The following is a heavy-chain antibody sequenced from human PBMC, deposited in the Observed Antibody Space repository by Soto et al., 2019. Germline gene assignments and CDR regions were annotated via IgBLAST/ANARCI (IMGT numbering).Heavy chain of an antibody. CDR2: IDAAGSGT. D-gene: IGHD6-19*01. V-gene: IGHV3-74*03. J-gene: IGHJ4*02. CDR3: ARDQTVTGPSTFDY. Sequence: EVQLVESGGGLVQPGGSLRLSCAASGFTFRTYWMHWVRQSPGKGLVWVSRIDAAGSGTTYADAMEGRFTISRDNAKNPMYLQMISLRAEDTAVYYCARDQTVTGPSTFDYCGQGNLVTVSS. CDR1: GFTFRTYW.